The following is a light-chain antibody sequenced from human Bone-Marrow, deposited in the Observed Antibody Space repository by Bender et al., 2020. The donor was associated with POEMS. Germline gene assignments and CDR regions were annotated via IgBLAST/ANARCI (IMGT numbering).Light chain of an antibody. CDR3: QSTDSSGTLWV. CDR1: TLPKQY. CDR2: QDT. V-gene: IGLV3-25*03. J-gene: IGLJ3*02. Sequence: SYELTQPPSVSVSPGQTARITCSGNTLPKQYAYWYQQKPGQAPVLLLYQDTERPSGIPERFSGSSSGTTVTLTISGVQAEDEADYYCQSTDSSGTLWVFGGGTKLTLL.